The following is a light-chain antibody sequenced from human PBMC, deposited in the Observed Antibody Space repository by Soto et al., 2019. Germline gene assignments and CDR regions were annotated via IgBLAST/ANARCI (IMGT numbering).Light chain of an antibody. CDR2: EVS. J-gene: IGLJ1*01. CDR3: SSYTSSSSYV. CDR1: SSDVGAYNY. Sequence: QSVLTQPPSVSASPGQSVTIPCTATSSDVGAYNYVSWYQQHPGKAPKLMIYEVSNRPSGVSNRFSGSKSGNTASLTISGLQAEDEADYYCSSYTSSSSYVFGTGTKVTVL. V-gene: IGLV2-14*01.